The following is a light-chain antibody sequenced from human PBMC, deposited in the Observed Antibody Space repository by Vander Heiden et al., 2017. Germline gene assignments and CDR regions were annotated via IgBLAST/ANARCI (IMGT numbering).Light chain of an antibody. V-gene: IGKV2-28*01. CDR1: QSLRHSNGYNY. Sequence: EMSQSLLSLPVTPGEPASISCRSSQSLRHSNGYNYLDWYLQKPGQSPQLLIYLGSNRASGVPDRFSGSGSGTDFTLKISRVEAEDVGVYYCMQALQTPSTFGGGTKVEIK. J-gene: IGKJ4*01. CDR3: MQALQTPST. CDR2: LGS.